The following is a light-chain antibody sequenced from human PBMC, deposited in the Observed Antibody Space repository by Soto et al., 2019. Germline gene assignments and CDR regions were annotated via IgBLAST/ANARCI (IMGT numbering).Light chain of an antibody. CDR3: QQRSNWPPIT. CDR2: GAS. CDR1: QSVSTN. V-gene: IGKV3-15*01. J-gene: IGKJ5*01. Sequence: EIGMTQSPATLFVSTGERVTLSCRASQSVSTNLAWYQQKPGQAPRLLIYGASTRATGIPARFSGSGSGTEFTLTISSLEPEDFAVYYCQQRSNWPPITFGQGTRLEIK.